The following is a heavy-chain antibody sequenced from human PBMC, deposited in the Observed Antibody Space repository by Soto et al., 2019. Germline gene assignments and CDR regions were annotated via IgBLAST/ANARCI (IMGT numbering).Heavy chain of an antibody. D-gene: IGHD4-17*01. V-gene: IGHV4-59*01. Sequence: QVQLQESGPGLVKPSETLSLTCTVSGGSISSYYWSWIRQPPGKGLEWIGYIYYSGSTNYNPSLKSRVTISVDTSKNQFSLKLSSVTAADTAVYYCAISSTTVSVNGYWGQGTLVTVSS. CDR1: GGSISSYY. CDR2: IYYSGST. CDR3: AISSTTVSVNGY. J-gene: IGHJ4*02.